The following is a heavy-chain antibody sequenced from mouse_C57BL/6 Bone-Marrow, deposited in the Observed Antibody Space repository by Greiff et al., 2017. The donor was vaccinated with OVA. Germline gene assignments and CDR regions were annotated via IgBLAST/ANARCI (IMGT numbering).Heavy chain of an antibody. V-gene: IGHV1-87*01. CDR1: YTFSRRVH. D-gene: IGHD1-1*01. CDR3: SEDSAVYYCACGSILDYVFAY. CDR2: GPGLEWIG. Sequence: VQLQQSGAELARPWASVKISCQAFYTFSRRVHFAIRDTNYWMQWVKQRPGPGLEWIGAIYPGNGDTSYNQKFKGKATLTADKSSSTAYMQLSSLTSEDSAVYYCACGSILDYVFAYWGQGTLVTVSA. J-gene: IGHJ3*01.